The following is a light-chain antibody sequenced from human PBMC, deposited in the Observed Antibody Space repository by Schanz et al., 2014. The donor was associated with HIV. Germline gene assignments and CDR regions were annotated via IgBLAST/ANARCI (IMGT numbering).Light chain of an antibody. J-gene: IGLJ3*02. CDR1: SSNIGTNF. Sequence: QSVLTQPPSVSGAPGQRVTISCSGNSSNIGTNFVYWYQQFPGTAPKRLIYRNDQRPSGVPDRFSGSKSDTSASVAISGLRSEDEADYYCAAWDDSRRVVMFGGGTKLTVL. CDR2: RND. V-gene: IGLV1-47*01. CDR3: AAWDDSRRVVM.